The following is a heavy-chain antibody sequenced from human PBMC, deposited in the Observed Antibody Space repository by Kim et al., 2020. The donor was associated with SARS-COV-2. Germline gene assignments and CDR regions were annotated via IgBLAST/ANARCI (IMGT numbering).Heavy chain of an antibody. V-gene: IGHV4-59*13. CDR3: AGAGRGADPRGFGMDV. CDR1: GGSISSYY. CDR2: IYYSGST. Sequence: SETLSLTCTASGGSISSYYWSWIRQPPGKGLEWIGYIYYSGSTNYNPSLKSRDTISVDTSKNQFSLKLSSVTAADTAEYYCAGAGRGADPRGFGMDVWGQGTTVTVSS. J-gene: IGHJ6*02. D-gene: IGHD1-26*01.